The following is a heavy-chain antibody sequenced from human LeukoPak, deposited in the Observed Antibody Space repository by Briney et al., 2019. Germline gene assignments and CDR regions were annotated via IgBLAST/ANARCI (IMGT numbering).Heavy chain of an antibody. Sequence: QSGGSLRLSCAASGFTFSRYSMNWVRQAPGKGLEWVSYINSISSTTYYADSVKGRFTISRDNAKNSLYLQVNSLRAEDTAVYYCARELVAATDAFDIWGQGTMVTVSS. CDR1: GFTFSRYS. CDR2: INSISSTT. D-gene: IGHD2-15*01. V-gene: IGHV3-48*04. CDR3: ARELVAATDAFDI. J-gene: IGHJ3*02.